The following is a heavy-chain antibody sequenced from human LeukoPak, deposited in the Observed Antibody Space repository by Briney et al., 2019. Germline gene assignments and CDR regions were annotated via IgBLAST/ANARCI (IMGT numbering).Heavy chain of an antibody. CDR2: IYYSGST. J-gene: IGHJ4*02. D-gene: IGHD1-1*01. CDR1: GGSISSHY. V-gene: IGHV4-59*08. Sequence: SETLSLTCTVSGGSISSHYWSWIRQPPGKGLEWIGYIYYSGSTNYNPSLKSRVTISVDTSKNQFSLKLSSVTAADTAVYYCARQNGRDPFDYWGQGTLVTVSS. CDR3: ARQNGRDPFDY.